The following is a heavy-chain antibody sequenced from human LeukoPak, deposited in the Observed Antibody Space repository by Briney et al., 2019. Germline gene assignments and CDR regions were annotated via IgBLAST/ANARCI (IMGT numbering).Heavy chain of an antibody. CDR1: GYTFTNYA. Sequence: ASVKVSCKASGYTFTNYAVHWVRQAPGQRLEWMGWINAGNGNTKYSQKFQGRVTITRGTSASTAYMELSSLRSEDTAVYYCARDWYSGSYLSNEFDYWGQGTLVTVSS. CDR3: ARDWYSGSYLSNEFDY. CDR2: INAGNGNT. D-gene: IGHD1-26*01. V-gene: IGHV1-3*01. J-gene: IGHJ4*02.